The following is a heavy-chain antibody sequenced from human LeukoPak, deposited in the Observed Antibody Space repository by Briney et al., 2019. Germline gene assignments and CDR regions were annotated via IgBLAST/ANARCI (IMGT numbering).Heavy chain of an antibody. CDR2: IRFAGGTK. J-gene: IGHJ4*02. Sequence: GGSLRLSCAASGFTFTGYAMRWVRQAPGKGLEWVACIRFAGGTKYYEDSVKGRFTISRDNSKTTLYLRMKSLRAEDRAVYYCAKDRFSGSYWGDYGGKGTLAPFS. CDR1: GFTFTGYA. V-gene: IGHV3-30*02. CDR3: AKDRFSGSYWGDY. D-gene: IGHD1-26*01.